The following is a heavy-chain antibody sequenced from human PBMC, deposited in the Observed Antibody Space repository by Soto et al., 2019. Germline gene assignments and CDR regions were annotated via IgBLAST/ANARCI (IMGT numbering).Heavy chain of an antibody. CDR3: AGPSSSSHYYYYGMDV. CDR1: GYTFTSYY. V-gene: IGHV1-46*01. J-gene: IGHJ6*02. CDR2: INPSGGST. D-gene: IGHD6-6*01. Sequence: ASVKVSCKASGYTFTSYYMHWVRQAPGQGLEWMGIINPSGGSTSYAQKFQGRVTMTRDTSTSTDYMELSSLRSEDTAVYYCAGPSSSSHYYYYGMDVWGQGTTVTVSS.